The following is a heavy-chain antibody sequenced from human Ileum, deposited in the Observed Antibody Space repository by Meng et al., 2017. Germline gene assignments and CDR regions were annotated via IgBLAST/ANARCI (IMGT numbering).Heavy chain of an antibody. CDR3: ARDTGNYWYFDL. Sequence: GESLKISCAASGFTFSSYAMHWVRQAPGKGLEYVSAISSNGGSTYYANSVKGRFTISRDNSKNTLYLQMGSLRAEDMAVYYCARDTGNYWYFDLWGRGTLVTVYS. D-gene: IGHD3-10*01. CDR2: ISSNGGST. J-gene: IGHJ2*01. CDR1: GFTFSSYA. V-gene: IGHV3-64*01.